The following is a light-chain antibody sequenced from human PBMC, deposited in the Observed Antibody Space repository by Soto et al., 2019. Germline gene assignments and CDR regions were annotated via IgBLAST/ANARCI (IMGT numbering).Light chain of an antibody. V-gene: IGKV3-15*01. Sequence: EIVMTQSPATLSVSPGERATLSCRASQSVSSNFAWYQQKPGQAPRLLIYGASTRATGIPARFSGSGSGTEFTLTISSLQSEDFAVYHCQQYNNWWTFGQGTKVEIK. J-gene: IGKJ1*01. CDR3: QQYNNWWT. CDR1: QSVSSN. CDR2: GAS.